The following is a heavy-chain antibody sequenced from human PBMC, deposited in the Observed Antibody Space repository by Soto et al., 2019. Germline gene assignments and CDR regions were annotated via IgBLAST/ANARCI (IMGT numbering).Heavy chain of an antibody. CDR2: ISSSSSYI. V-gene: IGHV3-21*01. J-gene: IGHJ4*02. D-gene: IGHD4-4*01. CDR1: GFTFRSYG. CDR3: ARVPSNSGNY. Sequence: GGSLSLSSTASGFTFRSYGMNWVRQAPGKGLEWVSSISSSSSYIYYADSVKGRFTISRDNAKNSLYLQMNSLRAEDTAVYYCARVPSNSGNYWGQGTLVTVSS.